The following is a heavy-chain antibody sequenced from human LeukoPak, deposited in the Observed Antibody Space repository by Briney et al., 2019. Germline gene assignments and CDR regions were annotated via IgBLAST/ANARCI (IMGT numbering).Heavy chain of an antibody. CDR2: INQDGSEK. J-gene: IGHJ4*02. Sequence: PGGSLRLSCATSGFSFNNDWMDWVRQAPGKGLEWVANINQDGSEKNCLDSVKGRFTISRDNAQNSLYLQMNDLGVEDPAVYYCTRRLDEWGQGTLVTVSS. V-gene: IGHV3-7*01. D-gene: IGHD3-16*01. CDR3: TRRLDE. CDR1: GFSFNNDW.